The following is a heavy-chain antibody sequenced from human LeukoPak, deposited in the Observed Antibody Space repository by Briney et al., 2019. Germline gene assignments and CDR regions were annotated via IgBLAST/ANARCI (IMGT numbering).Heavy chain of an antibody. CDR1: GYTFSNHY. CDR2: IHPGGTDT. CDR3: ARDKTGWSALDI. V-gene: IGHV1-46*01. D-gene: IGHD6-19*01. Sequence: ASVKVSCKASGYTFSNHYIHWARQAPGQGLEWMGIIHPGGTDTKYAQKFQGRVTLTRDTSTSTVYMELSSLRSEDTAVYYCARDKTGWSALDIWGQGTMVTVSS. J-gene: IGHJ3*02.